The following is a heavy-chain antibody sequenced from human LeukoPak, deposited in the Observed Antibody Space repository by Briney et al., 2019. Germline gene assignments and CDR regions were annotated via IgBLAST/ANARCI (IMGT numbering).Heavy chain of an antibody. V-gene: IGHV7-4-1*02. J-gene: IGHJ6*03. CDR3: ATGSSWHLDYYYMDG. CDR2: INTNTGNP. Sequence: GASVKVSCKASGYTFTGYYMHWVRQAPGQGLEWMGWINTNTGNPTYAQGFTGRFVFSLDTSVSTAYLQISSLKAEATAVYYCATGSSWHLDYYYMDGWEKGITVTVS. D-gene: IGHD6-13*01. CDR1: GYTFTGYY.